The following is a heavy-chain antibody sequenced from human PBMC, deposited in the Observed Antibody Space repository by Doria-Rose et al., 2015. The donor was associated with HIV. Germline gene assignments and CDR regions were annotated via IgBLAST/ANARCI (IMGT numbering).Heavy chain of an antibody. V-gene: IGHV2-26*01. CDR3: ARIKSSRWYHKYYFDF. CDR1: GVSLSSPGMG. Sequence: QITLKESGPVLVKPTETLTLTCTVSGVSLSSPGMGVSWIRQPPGKALEWLANIISDDERYYNTSLKSRLTISRDTSNSQVVLTMTDMDPVDTATYYCARIKSSRWYHKYYFDFWGQGTLVIVSA. CDR2: IISDDER. D-gene: IGHD6-13*01. J-gene: IGHJ4*02.